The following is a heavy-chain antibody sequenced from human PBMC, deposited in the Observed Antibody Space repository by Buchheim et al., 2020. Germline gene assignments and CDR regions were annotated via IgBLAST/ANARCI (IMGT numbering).Heavy chain of an antibody. V-gene: IGHV3-15*07. CDR1: GFTFSNTW. D-gene: IGHD6-13*01. Sequence: EVQLVESGGGLVKPGGSLRLSCAASGFTFSNTWMNWVRQAPGKGLEWVGRIQSRADGGTAEYAAPVKGRFTISRDDSKNTLYLQMDSLTTEDTAVYYCTTGSLVAASTHRYFDLWGRGTL. CDR2: IQSRADGGTA. J-gene: IGHJ2*01. CDR3: TTGSLVAASTHRYFDL.